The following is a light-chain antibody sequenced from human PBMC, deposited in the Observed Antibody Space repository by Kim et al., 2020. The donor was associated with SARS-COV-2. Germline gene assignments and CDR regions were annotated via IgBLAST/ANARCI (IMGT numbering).Light chain of an antibody. J-gene: IGKJ4*01. CDR3: HQYDTLPRT. Sequence: EIVLTQSPGTLSLSPGERATLFCRASQNIDNCCFAWYQHKPGQAPRVLFYETSTRATGIPDRFRGSGSGTDFTLTITRLEPEDFAVYYCHQYDTLPRTFGGGTKVDIK. CDR1: QNIDNCC. CDR2: ETS. V-gene: IGKV3-20*01.